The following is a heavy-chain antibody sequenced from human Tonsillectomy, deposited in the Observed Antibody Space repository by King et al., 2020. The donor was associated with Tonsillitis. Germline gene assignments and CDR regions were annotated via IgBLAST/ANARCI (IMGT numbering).Heavy chain of an antibody. CDR1: GFTFSDFY. CDR2: IRSSSSYT. D-gene: IGHD6-25*01. V-gene: IGHV3-11*05. J-gene: IGHJ3*02. CDR3: ARVNFGSSGLDAFDI. Sequence: VQLVESGGGLVKPGGSLRLSCAASGFTFSDFYMSWVRQAPGKGLEWISYIRSSSSYTNYADSGRGRFSISRDNAKKSLYLQMNSLRADDTAVYYCARVNFGSSGLDAFDIWGQGTMVTVSS.